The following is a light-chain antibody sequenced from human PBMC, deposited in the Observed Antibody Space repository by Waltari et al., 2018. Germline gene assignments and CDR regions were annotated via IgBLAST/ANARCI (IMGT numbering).Light chain of an antibody. CDR3: AAWDDSVSTVL. CDR1: SSNIGSNT. Sequence: QSVLTQSPSASGTPGQRVTISCSGSSSNIGSNTVHWYQKIPGKAPKLPFFKNNDRPSGVPDRFSGSKSGTSASLAISGLQSEDEGDYYCAAWDDSVSTVLFGGGTKLTVL. V-gene: IGLV1-44*01. J-gene: IGLJ3*02. CDR2: KNN.